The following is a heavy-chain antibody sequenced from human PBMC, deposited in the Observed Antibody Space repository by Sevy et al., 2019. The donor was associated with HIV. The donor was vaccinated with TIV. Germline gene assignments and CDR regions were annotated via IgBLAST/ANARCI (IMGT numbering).Heavy chain of an antibody. D-gene: IGHD3-22*01. V-gene: IGHV3-23*01. CDR1: GVTFSNYA. J-gene: IGHJ4*02. CDR2: ISGSGGSGDKT. CDR3: ARKYDSSGYFDY. Sequence: GGYLRLSCAASGVTFSNYAMNWVRQAPGKGLEWVSGISGSGGSGDKTNYADSVKGRFTISRDDSKNSLYLQLNSLRAEDTAIYYCARKYDSSGYFDYWGQGILVTVSS.